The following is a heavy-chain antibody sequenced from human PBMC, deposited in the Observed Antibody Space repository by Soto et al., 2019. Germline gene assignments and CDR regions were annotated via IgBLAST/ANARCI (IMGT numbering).Heavy chain of an antibody. CDR3: AKVTNPYSSGGSFDY. V-gene: IGHV3-30-3*01. CDR1: GFTFSSYA. J-gene: IGHJ4*02. Sequence: QVQLVESGGGVVQPGRSLRLSCAASGFTFSSYAMHWVRQAPGKGLEWVAVISYDGSNKYYADSVKGRFTISGDNSKNTLYLQMNSLRAEDTAVYYCAKVTNPYSSGGSFDYWGQGTLVTVSS. CDR2: ISYDGSNK. D-gene: IGHD6-19*01.